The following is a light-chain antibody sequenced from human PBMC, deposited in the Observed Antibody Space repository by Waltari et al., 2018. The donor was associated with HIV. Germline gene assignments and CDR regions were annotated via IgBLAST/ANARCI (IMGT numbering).Light chain of an antibody. CDR3: QQYDTLPRT. Sequence: DIQMTQSPSSLSASVGDRVTIACRASQRISNYLAWFQQTPGKAPKSLIYAAFKLQSGVPSKFSGNGSGTDFTLTINGLQPEDFATYYCQQYDTLPRTFGQGTKLEIK. CDR1: QRISNY. V-gene: IGKV1-16*02. CDR2: AAF. J-gene: IGKJ2*01.